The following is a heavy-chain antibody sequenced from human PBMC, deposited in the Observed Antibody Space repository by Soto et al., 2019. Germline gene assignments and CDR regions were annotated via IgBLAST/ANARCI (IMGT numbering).Heavy chain of an antibody. V-gene: IGHV1-69*13. CDR2: IIPIFGTA. J-gene: IGHJ3*02. CDR3: ARGDYYDISGPFSDAFDT. Sequence: SVKVSCKASGGTFSSYAISWVRQAPGQGLEWMGGIIPIFGTANYAQKFQGRVTITADESTSTAYMELSSLRSEDTGVYYCARGDYYDISGPFSDAFDTWGQGTMVTVSS. D-gene: IGHD3-22*01. CDR1: GGTFSSYA.